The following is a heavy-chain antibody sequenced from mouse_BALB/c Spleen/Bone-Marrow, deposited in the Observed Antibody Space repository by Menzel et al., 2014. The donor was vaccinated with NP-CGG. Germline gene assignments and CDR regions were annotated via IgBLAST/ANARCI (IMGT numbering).Heavy chain of an antibody. J-gene: IGHJ2*01. CDR3: ALYYDYDVGY. CDR2: IDPANGNT. Sequence: VHVKQSGAELVRPGASVRLSCTASGFNIKDTYMHWVKQRPEQGLEWIGRIDPANGNTKYDPKFQGKATITADTPSNTAYLQLSSLTSEDTAVYYCALYYDYDVGYWGQGTTLTVSS. CDR1: GFNIKDTY. V-gene: IGHV14-3*02. D-gene: IGHD2-4*01.